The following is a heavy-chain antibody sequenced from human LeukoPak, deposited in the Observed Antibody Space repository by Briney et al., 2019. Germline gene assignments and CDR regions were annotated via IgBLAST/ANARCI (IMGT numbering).Heavy chain of an antibody. CDR3: ARGLRVSPAFDY. Sequence: ASVKVSCKASGYTSTSYYMHWVRQAPGQGLEWMGIINPSGGSTSYAQKFQGRVTITRNTSISTAYMELSSLRSEDTAVYYCARGLRVSPAFDYWGQGTLVTVSS. CDR2: INPSGGST. J-gene: IGHJ4*02. D-gene: IGHD2-2*01. V-gene: IGHV1-46*01. CDR1: GYTSTSYY.